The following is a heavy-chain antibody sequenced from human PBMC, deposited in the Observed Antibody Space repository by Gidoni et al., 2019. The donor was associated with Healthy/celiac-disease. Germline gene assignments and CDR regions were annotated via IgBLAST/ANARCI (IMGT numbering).Heavy chain of an antibody. CDR1: GYSFTSYW. Sequence: EVQLVQSGAEVKKPGASLRISCQGSGYSFTSYWLSWVRQMPGKGLEWVGRIDPRDSYTNYSPSFQGHVTISADKSISTAYLQWSSLKASDTAMYYCARHADIAALDPWGQGTLVTVSS. D-gene: IGHD6-13*01. CDR2: IDPRDSYT. V-gene: IGHV5-10-1*03. J-gene: IGHJ5*02. CDR3: ARHADIAALDP.